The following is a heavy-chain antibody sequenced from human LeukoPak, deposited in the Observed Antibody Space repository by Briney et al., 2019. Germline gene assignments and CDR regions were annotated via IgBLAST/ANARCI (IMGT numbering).Heavy chain of an antibody. J-gene: IGHJ4*02. CDR2: IYSGGST. D-gene: IGHD2/OR15-2a*01. CDR1: EFSVGSNY. CDR3: ARGGRIVQIDY. V-gene: IGHV3-66*01. Sequence: GGSLRLSCAASEFSVGSNYMTWVRQAPGKGLEWVSLIYSGGSTYYADSVKGRFTISRDNSKNTLYLQMNSLRAEDTAVYYCARGGRIVQIDYWGQGTLVTVSS.